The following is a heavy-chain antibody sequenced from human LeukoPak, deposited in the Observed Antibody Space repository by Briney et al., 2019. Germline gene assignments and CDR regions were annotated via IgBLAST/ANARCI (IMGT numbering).Heavy chain of an antibody. Sequence: ASVKVSCKASGYTFTSYDINWVRQATGQGLEWMGWMNPNRGNTGYAQKFQGRVTMTRNTSISTAYMELSSLRSEDTAVYYCARKDIVVTRYYYYYMDVWGKGTTVTVSS. CDR1: GYTFTSYD. CDR3: ARKDIVVTRYYYYYMDV. D-gene: IGHD2-15*01. J-gene: IGHJ6*03. V-gene: IGHV1-8*01. CDR2: MNPNRGNT.